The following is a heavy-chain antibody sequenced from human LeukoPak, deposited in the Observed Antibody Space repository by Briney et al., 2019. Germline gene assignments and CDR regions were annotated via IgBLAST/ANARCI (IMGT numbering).Heavy chain of an antibody. D-gene: IGHD3-10*01. CDR1: GGSISSYY. CDR2: IYYSGST. J-gene: IGHJ5*02. CDR3: ARGGGSGRGNWFDP. V-gene: IGHV4-59*01. Sequence: SETLSLTRTVSGGSISSYYWSWIRQPSGKGLEWIGYIYYSGSTNYNPSLKSRVTISVDTSNNQFSLKLSSVTAADTSVYYCARGGGSGRGNWFDPWGQGTLVTVSS.